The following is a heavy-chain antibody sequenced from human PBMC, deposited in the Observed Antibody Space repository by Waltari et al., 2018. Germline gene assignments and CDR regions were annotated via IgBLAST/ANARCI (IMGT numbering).Heavy chain of an antibody. CDR1: GGSITSNRHY. CDR3: ATYIGASVGTAAFDV. CDR2: ISYTGAT. Sequence: QLQLQESGPGLVKPSETLSLICTVSGGSITSNRHYWGWIRQPPGQGLEWIGTISYTGATYSSPSLKSRVTISRDTSKNQLSLTLGSVTAADTALYYCATYIGASVGTAAFDVWGQGTMVTVSS. D-gene: IGHD5-12*01. V-gene: IGHV4-39*01. J-gene: IGHJ3*01.